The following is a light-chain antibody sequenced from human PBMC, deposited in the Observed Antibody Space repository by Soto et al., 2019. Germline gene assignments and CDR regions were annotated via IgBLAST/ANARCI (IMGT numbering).Light chain of an antibody. CDR2: DAS. V-gene: IGKV1-5*01. CDR3: QQYNSYPVT. CDR1: QSISSW. J-gene: IGKJ2*01. Sequence: DIQMTQSPSTLSASVGDRVTITCRASQSISSWLAWYQQKPGKAPKLLIYDASILESGVPSRFSGSGSGTEFTLTISILQPDDFATYYCQQYNSYPVTFGQGTKLEIK.